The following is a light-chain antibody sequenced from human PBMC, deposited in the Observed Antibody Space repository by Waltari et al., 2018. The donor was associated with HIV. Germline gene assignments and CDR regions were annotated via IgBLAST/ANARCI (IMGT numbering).Light chain of an antibody. CDR3: VLYMGSGIWV. J-gene: IGLJ3*02. CDR1: SGSVSTSYY. V-gene: IGLV8-61*01. CDR2: DTN. Sequence: QTVVTQEPSFSVSPGGTVTLTCGLSSGSVSTSYYPSWYPHPPGRAPRTLIYDTNTRSSGAPDRFSGSSRGNKAALTITGAQADDECDYYCVLYMGSGIWVFGGGTKLTVL.